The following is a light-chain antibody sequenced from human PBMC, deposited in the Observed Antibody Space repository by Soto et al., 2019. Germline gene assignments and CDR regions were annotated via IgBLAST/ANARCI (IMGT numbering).Light chain of an antibody. CDR2: GAY. Sequence: EMVFTQSPCTLSFSPGERAPLSSRASHSVISIYLPGYQQKPCQAPRLLIYGAYSRATGITDRFSGSGSGTDFTLTISRLEHEDFAVYYCQQYGSSSWTFGQGTKVDIK. V-gene: IGKV3-20*01. J-gene: IGKJ1*01. CDR3: QQYGSSSWT. CDR1: HSVISIY.